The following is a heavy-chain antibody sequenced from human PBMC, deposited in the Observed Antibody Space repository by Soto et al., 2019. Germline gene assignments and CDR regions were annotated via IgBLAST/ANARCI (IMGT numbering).Heavy chain of an antibody. CDR3: ARSPHFDGYNDY. V-gene: IGHV4-31*03. J-gene: IGHJ4*02. CDR2: IYYSGST. D-gene: IGHD3-9*01. Sequence: QVQLQESGPGLVKPSQTLSLTCTVSGDSISSGGYYWSWIRQHPGKGLEWIAHIYYSGSTYYNPSLKSRXXIXVVXSKNQFSLKLSSVTEADTAVYYCARSPHFDGYNDYWGQGTLVTVSS. CDR1: GDSISSGGYY.